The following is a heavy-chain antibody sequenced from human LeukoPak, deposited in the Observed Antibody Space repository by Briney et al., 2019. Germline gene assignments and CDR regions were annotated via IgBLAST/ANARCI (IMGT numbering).Heavy chain of an antibody. CDR1: GGSISSGGYY. CDR2: IYYSGST. J-gene: IGHJ4*02. Sequence: PSQTLSLTCTVSGGSISSGGYYWSWIRQHPGKGLEWIGYIYYSGSTYYNPSLKSRVTISVDTSKNQFSLKLSSVTAADTAVYYCARGGIGSGWFIFGYWGQGTPVTVSS. CDR3: ARGGIGSGWFIFGY. D-gene: IGHD6-19*01. V-gene: IGHV4-31*03.